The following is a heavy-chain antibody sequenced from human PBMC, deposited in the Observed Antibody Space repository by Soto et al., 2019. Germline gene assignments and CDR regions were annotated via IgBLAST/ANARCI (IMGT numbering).Heavy chain of an antibody. J-gene: IGHJ6*02. CDR2: IYSGGST. CDR1: GFTVSSNY. D-gene: IGHD3-9*01. V-gene: IGHV3-53*02. CDR3: ARVFYDILTGYPPYYYYGMDV. Sequence: EVQLVETGGGLIQPGGSLRLSCAASGFTVSSNYMSWVRQAPGKGLEWVSVIYSGGSTYYADSVKGRFTISRDNSKNKLYLQMNSLRAEDTAVYYCARVFYDILTGYPPYYYYGMDVWGQGTTVTVSS.